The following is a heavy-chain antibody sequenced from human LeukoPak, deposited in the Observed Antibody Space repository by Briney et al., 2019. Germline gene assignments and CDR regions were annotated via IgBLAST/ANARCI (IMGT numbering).Heavy chain of an antibody. J-gene: IGHJ3*01. D-gene: IGHD3-10*01. CDR1: GFTFSNAW. CDR3: ARKGNAFDF. Sequence: GGSLRLSCAASGFTFSNAWMSWDRQAPEKGLEWVANIKLDVSETYYVDSVRGRFTISRDNTKNSLYLQMDSLRAEDTAVYYCARKGNAFDFWGQGTMVTVSS. CDR2: IKLDVSET. V-gene: IGHV3-7*01.